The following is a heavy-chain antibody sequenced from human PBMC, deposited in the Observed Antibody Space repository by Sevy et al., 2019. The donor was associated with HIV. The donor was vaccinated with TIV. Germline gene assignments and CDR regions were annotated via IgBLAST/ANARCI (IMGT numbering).Heavy chain of an antibody. CDR3: AKDGNSGSYGGAFDI. J-gene: IGHJ3*02. CDR1: GFTISSYA. CDR2: ISGSGGST. V-gene: IGHV3-23*01. D-gene: IGHD1-26*01. Sequence: GGSLRLSCAASGFTISSYAMSWVRQAPGKGLEWVSAISGSGGSTYYADSVKGRFTISRDNSKNTLYLQMNSLRAEDTAVYYCAKDGNSGSYGGAFDIWGQGTMVTVSS.